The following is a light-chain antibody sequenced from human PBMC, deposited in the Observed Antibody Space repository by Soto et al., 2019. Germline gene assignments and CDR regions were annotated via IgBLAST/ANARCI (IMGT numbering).Light chain of an antibody. CDR1: ESVTKKF. J-gene: IGKJ3*01. CDR3: QQYGNSPVT. CDR2: GAA. Sequence: EIVLTQSPGTLSLSPGERATLSCWASESVTKKFLAWYQQKPGQSPRLLMYGAAYRPTGIPDRFSGSGSGADFSLTISRLEPEDFAVYYCQQYGNSPVTFGPRTTVDVK. V-gene: IGKV3-20*01.